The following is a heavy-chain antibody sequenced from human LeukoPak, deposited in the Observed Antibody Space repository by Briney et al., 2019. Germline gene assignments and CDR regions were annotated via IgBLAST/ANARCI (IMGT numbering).Heavy chain of an antibody. CDR2: MYYSGST. V-gene: IGHV4-31*03. J-gene: IGHJ3*02. Sequence: KPSETLSLTCTVSGGSISSSGHYWSWIRQHPGKGLEWIGYMYYSGSTYSNPSLKSRVTISVDTSKDQFSLKLSSVTAADTAVYYCARVKGSGYLGAFDIWGQGTMVTVSS. CDR1: GGSISSSGHY. CDR3: ARVKGSGYLGAFDI. D-gene: IGHD3-10*01.